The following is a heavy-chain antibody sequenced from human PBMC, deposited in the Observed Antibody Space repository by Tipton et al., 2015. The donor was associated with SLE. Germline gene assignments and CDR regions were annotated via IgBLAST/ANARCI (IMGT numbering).Heavy chain of an antibody. Sequence: QLVQSGAEVKKPGASVKVSCKASGYTFTSHGISWVRQAPRQGPEWMGWISAYKGYTEYAQNFQGRVSMTTDKSTSTVYMELRSLRSDDTAVYFCARDGASDFWRGHYSHYSYYMAVWGKGTTVTVSS. CDR1: GYTFTSHG. CDR2: ISAYKGYT. V-gene: IGHV1-18*01. CDR3: ARDGASDFWRGHYSHYSYYMAV. D-gene: IGHD3-3*01. J-gene: IGHJ6*03.